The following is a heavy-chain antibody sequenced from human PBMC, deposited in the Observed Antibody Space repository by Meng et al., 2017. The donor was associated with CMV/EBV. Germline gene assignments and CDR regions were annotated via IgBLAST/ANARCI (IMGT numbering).Heavy chain of an antibody. V-gene: IGHV3-48*03. D-gene: IGHD1-26*01. J-gene: IGHJ6*02. Sequence: GESLKIYCAASGFTFSSYEMNWVRQAPGKGLEGVSYISSSGSTIYYADSVKGRFTISRDNAKNSLYLQMNSLRAEDTAVYYCARDCFLRGYYYGMDVWGQGTTVTVSS. CDR2: ISSSGSTI. CDR1: GFTFSSYE. CDR3: ARDCFLRGYYYGMDV.